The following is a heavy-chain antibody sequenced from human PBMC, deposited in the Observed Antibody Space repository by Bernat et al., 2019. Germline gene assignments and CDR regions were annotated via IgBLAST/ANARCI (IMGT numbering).Heavy chain of an antibody. CDR2: IYHGGST. J-gene: IGHJ6*03. CDR3: ARVASSSYGNYYYYYYMDV. CDR1: GGSISSVYY. D-gene: IGHD6-6*01. Sequence: QVQLQESGPGLVKPSGTLSLTCAVSGGSISSVYYWGWIRQPPGKGLEWIGNIYHGGSTYYNPSLKSRVTISVDTSKNQFSLKLSSVTAADTAVYYCARVASSSYGNYYYYYYMDVWGKGTTVTVSS. V-gene: IGHV4-38-2*01.